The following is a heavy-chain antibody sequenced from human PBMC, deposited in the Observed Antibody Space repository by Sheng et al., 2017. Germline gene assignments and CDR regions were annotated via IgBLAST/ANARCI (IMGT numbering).Heavy chain of an antibody. CDR2: IIPIFGTA. J-gene: IGHJ4*02. V-gene: IGHV1-69*05. CDR3: ARGGLGYCSGGSCYSGGNYFDY. Sequence: QVQLVQSGAEVKKPGSSVKVSCKASGGTFSSYAISWVRQAPGQGLEWMGGIIPIFGTANYAQKFQGRVTITTDESTSTAYMELSSLRSEDTAVYYCARGGLGYCSGGSCYSGGNYFDYWGQGTLVTVSS. CDR1: GGTFSSYA. D-gene: IGHD2-15*01.